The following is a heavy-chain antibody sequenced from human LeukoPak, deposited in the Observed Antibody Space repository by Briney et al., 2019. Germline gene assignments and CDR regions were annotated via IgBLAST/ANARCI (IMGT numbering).Heavy chain of an antibody. CDR3: ARRTSGSYRWIDAFDI. J-gene: IGHJ3*02. Sequence: SETLSLTCSVSGGSISSYYWSWIRQPPGKGLEWTRYSYYSGSTNYNPSLKSRVTISVDTSKNQFSLKLSSVTAADAAVYYCARRTSGSYRWIDAFDIWGQGTMVTVSS. CDR2: SYYSGST. CDR1: GGSISSYY. D-gene: IGHD1-26*01. V-gene: IGHV4-59*01.